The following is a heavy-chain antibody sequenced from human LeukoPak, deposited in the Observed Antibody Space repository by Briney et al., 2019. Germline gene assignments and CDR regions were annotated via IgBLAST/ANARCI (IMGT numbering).Heavy chain of an antibody. Sequence: ASVKVSCKASGGTFSSYAISWVRQAPGQGLEWMGGIIPIFGTANYAQKFQGRVTITRDTSASTAYMELSSLRSEDTAVYYCARETYDYVWGSYREWYFDYWGQGTLVTVSS. V-gene: IGHV1-69*05. CDR3: ARETYDYVWGSYREWYFDY. CDR2: IIPIFGTA. CDR1: GGTFSSYA. J-gene: IGHJ4*02. D-gene: IGHD3-16*02.